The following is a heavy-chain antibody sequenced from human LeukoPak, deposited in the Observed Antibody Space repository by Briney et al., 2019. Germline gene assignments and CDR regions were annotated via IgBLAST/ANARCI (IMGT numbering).Heavy chain of an antibody. CDR2: MSAYNGDT. J-gene: IGHJ4*02. Sequence: ASVKVSSKASGYTFTNYGISWVRQAPGQGLEWMGWMSAYNGDTNYAQKLQSRVTMTTDTSTSTAYMELRTLRADDTAVYYCAVRNRSSWSPFDFWGQGTLVTVSS. D-gene: IGHD6-13*01. CDR1: GYTFTNYG. CDR3: AVRNRSSWSPFDF. V-gene: IGHV1-18*01.